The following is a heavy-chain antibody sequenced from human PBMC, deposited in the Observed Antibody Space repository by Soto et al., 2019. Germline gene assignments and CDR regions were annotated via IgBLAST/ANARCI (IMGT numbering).Heavy chain of an antibody. V-gene: IGHV3-21*06. CDR1: GFAFSSYS. CDR3: ARDDGWLVIDY. Sequence: EVQLVESGGGLVKPGGSLRLSCAASGFAFSSYSMNWVRQAPGKGLAWVAFITIRSSYIYYADSVTGRFTVSRDNAKNSLYLQMAGLRAEDRAVYYCARDDGWLVIDYWGQGTVVTVSS. CDR2: ITIRSSYI. J-gene: IGHJ4*02. D-gene: IGHD6-19*01.